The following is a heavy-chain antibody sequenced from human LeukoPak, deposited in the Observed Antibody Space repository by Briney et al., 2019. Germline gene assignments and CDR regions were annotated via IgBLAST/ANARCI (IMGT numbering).Heavy chain of an antibody. CDR2: IRYDGTNN. Sequence: SGGSLRLSCAASGFTFSSYGMHWVRQAPGKGLEWVAFIRYDGTNNYYADSVKGRFTISRDNSKNTLYLQMNSLRAEDAAVYYCAKRGGVSIYHYYMDVWGKGTTVTVSS. J-gene: IGHJ6*03. CDR1: GFTFSSYG. D-gene: IGHD2-8*02. V-gene: IGHV3-30*02. CDR3: AKRGGVSIYHYYMDV.